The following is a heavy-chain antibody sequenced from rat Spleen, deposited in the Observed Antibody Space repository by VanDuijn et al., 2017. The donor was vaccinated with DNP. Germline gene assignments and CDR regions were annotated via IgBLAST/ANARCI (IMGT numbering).Heavy chain of an antibody. V-gene: IGHV5-25*01. CDR3: ARGSTSIYWYVDC. J-gene: IGHJ1*01. CDR2: VSPSGSRT. CDR1: GFTFSSYY. Sequence: EVQLVESGGGLVQPGRSLKLSCAASGFTFSSYYMAWVRQAPRKGLEWVAAVSPSGSRTYYSDSVKGRFTISRDDAKSSLYLQMNSLRSEDTAAYYCARGSTSIYWYVDCWGPGTMVTVSS. D-gene: IGHD3-1*01.